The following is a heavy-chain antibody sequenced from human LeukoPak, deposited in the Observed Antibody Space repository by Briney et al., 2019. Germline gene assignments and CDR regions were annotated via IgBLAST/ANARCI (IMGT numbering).Heavy chain of an antibody. J-gene: IGHJ3*02. V-gene: IGHV3-9*01. D-gene: IGHD3-22*01. Sequence: GGSLRLSCAASGFTFDDYAMHWVRQAPGKGLEWVSGISWNSGSIGYADSVKGRFTISRDNAKNSLYLQMNSLRAEDTALYYCAKDGPDYYDSSGSNSDAFDIWGQGTMVTVSS. CDR2: ISWNSGSI. CDR3: AKDGPDYYDSSGSNSDAFDI. CDR1: GFTFDDYA.